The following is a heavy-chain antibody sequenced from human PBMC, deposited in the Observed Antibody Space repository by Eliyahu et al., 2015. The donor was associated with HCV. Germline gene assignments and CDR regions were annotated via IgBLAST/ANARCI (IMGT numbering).Heavy chain of an antibody. D-gene: IGHD6-19*01. V-gene: IGHV4-59*01. J-gene: IGHJ5*02. CDR2: IYYSGSP. CDR3: ASGGGGIAVAGTGGWFDP. Sequence: QVQLQESGPGLVKPSETLSLSCTVSGGSISTYYWSWIRQPPGKGLEWIGYIYYSGSPNYNPSLKSRVTISVDTSKNLFSLKLSSVTAADTAVYYCASGGGGIAVAGTGGWFDPWGQGTLVTVSS. CDR1: GGSISTYY.